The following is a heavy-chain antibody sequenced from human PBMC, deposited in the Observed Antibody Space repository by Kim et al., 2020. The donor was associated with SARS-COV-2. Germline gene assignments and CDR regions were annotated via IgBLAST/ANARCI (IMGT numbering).Heavy chain of an antibody. J-gene: IGHJ4*02. D-gene: IGHD5-12*01. CDR2: STI. V-gene: IGHV3-48*02. Sequence: STIYYADSGKGRFTIARDNAKNALYLQMNSRRDEDTAVYYCASVRRDGYRWGQGTLVTVSS. CDR3: ASVRRDGYR.